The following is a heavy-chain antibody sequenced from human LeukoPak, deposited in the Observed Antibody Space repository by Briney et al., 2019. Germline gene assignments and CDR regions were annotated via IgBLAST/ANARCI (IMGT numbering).Heavy chain of an antibody. CDR1: GFTVSSNY. D-gene: IGHD2-2*01. CDR3: ARVRGGCSSTSCYPLGAFDI. J-gene: IGHJ3*02. Sequence: PGGSLRLSCAASGFTVSSNYMCWVRQAPGKGLEWVLVIYSGGSTFYADSVKGRFTISRDNSKNTLYLQMNSLRAEDTAVYYCARVRGGCSSTSCYPLGAFDIWGHGTMVTVSS. V-gene: IGHV3-53*01. CDR2: IYSGGST.